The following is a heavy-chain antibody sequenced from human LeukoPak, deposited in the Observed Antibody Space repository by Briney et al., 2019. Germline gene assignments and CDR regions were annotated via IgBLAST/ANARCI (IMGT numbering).Heavy chain of an antibody. Sequence: GSSVKVSCKASGGTFSSYAISWVRQAPGQGLEWMGGIIPIFGTANYAQKFQGRVTITTDESTSTAYMELSSLRSEDTAVYYCASEYCSSTSCDFDWFDPWGQGTLVTVSS. CDR3: ASEYCSSTSCDFDWFDP. D-gene: IGHD2-2*01. CDR1: GGTFSSYA. V-gene: IGHV1-69*05. CDR2: IIPIFGTA. J-gene: IGHJ5*02.